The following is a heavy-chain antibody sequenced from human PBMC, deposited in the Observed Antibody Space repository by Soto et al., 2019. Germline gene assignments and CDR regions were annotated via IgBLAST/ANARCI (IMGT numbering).Heavy chain of an antibody. CDR2: ISYDGSNK. D-gene: IGHD6-19*01. CDR1: GFTFSSYG. Sequence: QVQLVESGGGVVQPGRSLRLSCAASGFTFSSYGMHWVRQAPGKGLEWVAVISYDGSNKYYADSVKGRFTISRDNSKNELYLPMNSLRDEDTAVNYCATDSVALSQWSTEGMHVWGQGTTVTVSS. V-gene: IGHV3-30*03. CDR3: ATDSVALSQWSTEGMHV. J-gene: IGHJ6*02.